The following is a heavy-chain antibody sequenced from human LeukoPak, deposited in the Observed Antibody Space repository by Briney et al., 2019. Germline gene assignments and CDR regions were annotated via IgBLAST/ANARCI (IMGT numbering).Heavy chain of an antibody. CDR3: AGGDHSSSSYELGRYYMDV. CDR1: GFTFSSYA. J-gene: IGHJ6*03. V-gene: IGHV3-7*04. Sequence: GGSLRLSCAASGFTFSSYAMSWVRQAPGKGLEWVANIKQDGSEKYYVDSVKGRFTISRDNAKNSLYLQMNSLRAEDTAVYYCAGGDHSSSSYELGRYYMDVWGKGTTVTVSS. CDR2: IKQDGSEK. D-gene: IGHD6-6*01.